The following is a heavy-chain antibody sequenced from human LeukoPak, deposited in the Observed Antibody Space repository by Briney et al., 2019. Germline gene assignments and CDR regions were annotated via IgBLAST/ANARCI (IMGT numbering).Heavy chain of an antibody. J-gene: IGHJ4*02. CDR1: GFTFGDYA. CDR2: IRSKPSGGTT. D-gene: IGHD2-2*01. Sequence: GVLSLSCVGSGFTFGDYAVSWLRQAPGKGLEWVGFIRSKPSGGTTEFAASVKGRFTVSRDESKSIVYLQMNSLKTEDSAVYYCARGETVPNAKYYFDYWGQGTLVTVSS. V-gene: IGHV3-49*03. CDR3: ARGETVPNAKYYFDY.